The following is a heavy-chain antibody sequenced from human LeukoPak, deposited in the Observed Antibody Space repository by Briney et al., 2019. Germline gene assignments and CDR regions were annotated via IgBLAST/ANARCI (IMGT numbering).Heavy chain of an antibody. D-gene: IGHD4-17*01. CDR2: INYSGST. CDR1: GASISSFY. V-gene: IGHV4-59*01. Sequence: SETLSLTCTISGASISSFYWSWIRQPPGKGLEWIGSINYSGSTNYNPSLKSRVTISIDTSKNRMSLRLISVTAADTAVYYCARDPIHRGDYNADWGQGALASVSS. CDR3: ARDPIHRGDYNAD. J-gene: IGHJ4*02.